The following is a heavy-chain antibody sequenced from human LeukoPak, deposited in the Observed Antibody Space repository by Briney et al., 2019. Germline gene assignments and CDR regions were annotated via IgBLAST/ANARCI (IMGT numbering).Heavy chain of an antibody. J-gene: IGHJ4*02. D-gene: IGHD2-2*02. CDR2: INSDGSST. CDR3: ARGGYCSSTSCYNFDY. CDR1: GFTFSSYG. Sequence: PGGSLRLSCAASGFTFSSYGMHWVRQAPGKGLVWVSRINSDGSSTSYADSVKGRFTISRDNAKNTLYLQMNSLRAEDTAVYYCARGGYCSSTSCYNFDYWGQGTLVTVSS. V-gene: IGHV3-74*01.